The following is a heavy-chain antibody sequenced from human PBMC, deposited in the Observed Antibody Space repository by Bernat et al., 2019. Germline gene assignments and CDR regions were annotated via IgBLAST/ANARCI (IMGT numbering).Heavy chain of an antibody. Sequence: EGKREEEGGGGGRKGGERRLSCAAAGGTFDDYGRSWVRQAPGKGLEWVAGRNGNGGSTGYADSVKGRFTISRDNAKNSLYLQMNSLRAEDTAVYYCARENYSNYSTYNWFDPWGQGTLVTVSS. CDR1: GGTFDDYG. D-gene: IGHD4-11*01. CDR3: ARENYSNYSTYNWFDP. J-gene: IGHJ5*02. V-gene: IGHV3-20*04. CDR2: RNGNGGST.